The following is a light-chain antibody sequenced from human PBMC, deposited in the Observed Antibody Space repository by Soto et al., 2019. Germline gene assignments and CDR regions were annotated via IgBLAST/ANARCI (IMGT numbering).Light chain of an antibody. J-gene: IGLJ3*02. CDR3: TSYTTSSPYSV. V-gene: IGLV2-14*03. CDR1: SSDVGGYNY. Sequence: QSVLTQPASVSGSPGQSITISCTGTSSDVGGYNYVSWYQHHPGKAPKLMIYDVTNRPSGVSNRFSGSKSGNTASLTISGLQAEDEADYYCTSYTTSSPYSVFGGGTKLTVL. CDR2: DVT.